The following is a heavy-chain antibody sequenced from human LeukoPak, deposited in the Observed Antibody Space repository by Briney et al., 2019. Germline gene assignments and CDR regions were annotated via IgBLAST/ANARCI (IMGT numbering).Heavy chain of an antibody. Sequence: PGGSLRLSCAASGFTFSSYSMNWVRQAPGKGLEWVSSISSSSSYIYYADSVKGRFTISRDNAKNSLYLQMNSLRAEDTAVYYCARILRYYDSSGYSAFDIWGQGTIVTVSS. J-gene: IGHJ3*02. CDR1: GFTFSSYS. CDR2: ISSSSSYI. D-gene: IGHD3-22*01. CDR3: ARILRYYDSSGYSAFDI. V-gene: IGHV3-21*01.